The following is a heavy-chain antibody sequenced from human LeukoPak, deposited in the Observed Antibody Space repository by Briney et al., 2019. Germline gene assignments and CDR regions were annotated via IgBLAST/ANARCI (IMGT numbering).Heavy chain of an antibody. V-gene: IGHV4-30-2*01. CDR2: IYHSGST. Sequence: SETLSLTCAVSGGSISSGGYSWSWIRQPPGKGLEWIGYIYHSGSTYYNPSLKSRVTISVDTSKNQFSLKLSSVTAADTAVYYCARGNSHYYDSSGYSYTFDIWGQGTMVTVSS. CDR3: ARGNSHYYDSSGYSYTFDI. CDR1: GGSISSGGYS. J-gene: IGHJ3*02. D-gene: IGHD3-22*01.